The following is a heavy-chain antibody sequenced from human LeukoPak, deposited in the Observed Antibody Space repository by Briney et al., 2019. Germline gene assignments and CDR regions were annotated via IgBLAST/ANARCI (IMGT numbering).Heavy chain of an antibody. Sequence: GGSLRLSCAASGFTFNSYAMSWVRQAPGKGLEWVAVIWSDGSNKYYADSVKGRFTISRDNSKNTLYLQMNSLRAEDTALYYCTRVQAGRAGLMDVWGRGTTVTVSS. CDR2: IWSDGSNK. CDR1: GFTFNSYA. CDR3: TRVQAGRAGLMDV. J-gene: IGHJ6*02. V-gene: IGHV3-33*08. D-gene: IGHD6-13*01.